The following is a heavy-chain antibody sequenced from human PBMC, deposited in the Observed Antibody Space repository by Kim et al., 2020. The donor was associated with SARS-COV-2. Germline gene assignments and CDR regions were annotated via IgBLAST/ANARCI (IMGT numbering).Heavy chain of an antibody. CDR1: GFTFSSYG. Sequence: GGSLRLSCAASGFTFSSYGMHWVRRAPGKGLEWVAAIWYDGSNKYYADSVKGRFTISRDNSKNTLYLQMNSLRAEDTAVYYCASRSPDATIGPLDYWGQGTLVTVSS. CDR2: IWYDGSNK. CDR3: ASRSPDATIGPLDY. V-gene: IGHV3-33*08. J-gene: IGHJ4*02. D-gene: IGHD2-2*01.